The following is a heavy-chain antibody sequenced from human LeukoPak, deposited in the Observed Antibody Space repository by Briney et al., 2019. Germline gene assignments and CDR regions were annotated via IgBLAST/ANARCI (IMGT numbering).Heavy chain of an antibody. CDR3: ARGTVTAPDY. CDR1: GFTFSSYE. V-gene: IGHV3-53*01. CDR2: IYSGGNT. D-gene: IGHD2-21*02. J-gene: IGHJ4*02. Sequence: GGSLRLSCAASGFTFSSYEMNWVRQAPGKGLEWVSIIYSGGNTYYADSMKGRFTISRDNSKNTLYLQMNRLRPEDTAVYYCARGTVTAPDYWGQGTLVTVSS.